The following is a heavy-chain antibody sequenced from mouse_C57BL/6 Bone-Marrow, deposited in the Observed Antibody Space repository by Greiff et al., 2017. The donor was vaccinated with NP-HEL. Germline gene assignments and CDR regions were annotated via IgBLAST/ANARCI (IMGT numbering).Heavy chain of an antibody. CDR1: GFSLTSYG. Sequence: QVQLQQSGPGLVQPSQSLSITCTVSGFSLTSYGVHWVRQSPGKGLEWLGVIWSGGSTDYNAAFISRLSISKDNSKSQVFFKMNSLQADDTAIYYGARKGESYYYGSSPYYAMDYWGQGTSVTVSS. CDR2: IWSGGST. D-gene: IGHD1-1*01. J-gene: IGHJ4*01. CDR3: ARKGESYYYGSSPYYAMDY. V-gene: IGHV2-2*01.